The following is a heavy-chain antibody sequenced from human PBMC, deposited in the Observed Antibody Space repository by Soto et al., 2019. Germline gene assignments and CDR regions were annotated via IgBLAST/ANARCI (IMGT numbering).Heavy chain of an antibody. J-gene: IGHJ4*02. CDR3: ARDPSFGGLDY. CDR1: GFSFSRYA. Sequence: DVQLLESGGALVQPGGSLRLSCAASGFSFSRYAMIWVRQAPGKGLEAVSGIYGSGRGISYADSVKGRFTISRDNAKNSLFLQMNSLRVEDTAVYYCARDPSFGGLDYWGQGTLVTVSS. D-gene: IGHD3-16*01. V-gene: IGHV3-23*01. CDR2: IYGSGRGI.